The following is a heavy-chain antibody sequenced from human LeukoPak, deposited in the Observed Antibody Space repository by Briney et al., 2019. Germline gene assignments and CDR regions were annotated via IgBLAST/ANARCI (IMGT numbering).Heavy chain of an antibody. Sequence: SETLSLTCTVSSGSISSSSYYWGWIRQPPGKGLEWIGSIYYSGSTYYNPSLKSRVTISVDTSKNQFSLRLSSVTAADTAVYYCARSHYVVVPAAIPRVDYWGQGSLVTVSS. CDR3: ARSHYVVVPAAIPRVDY. CDR1: SGSISSSSYY. V-gene: IGHV4-39*01. CDR2: IYYSGST. D-gene: IGHD2-2*02. J-gene: IGHJ4*02.